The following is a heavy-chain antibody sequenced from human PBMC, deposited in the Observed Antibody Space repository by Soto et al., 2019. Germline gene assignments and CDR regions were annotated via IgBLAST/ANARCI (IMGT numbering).Heavy chain of an antibody. Sequence: SETLSLTCTVSGGSISRYYWSWIRQPPGKGLEWIGYIYYSGSTNYNPSLKSRVTISVDTSKNQFSLKLSSVTAADTAVYYCARTLYGYFDYWGQGTLVTVSS. CDR2: IYYSGST. CDR3: ARTLYGYFDY. V-gene: IGHV4-59*08. CDR1: GGSISRYY. J-gene: IGHJ4*02. D-gene: IGHD3-16*01.